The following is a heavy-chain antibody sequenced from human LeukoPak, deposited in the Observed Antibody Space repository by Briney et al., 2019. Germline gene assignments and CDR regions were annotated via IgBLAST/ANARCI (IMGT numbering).Heavy chain of an antibody. J-gene: IGHJ4*02. CDR3: ARGFYGDYASFRY. V-gene: IGHV3-64*01. CDR1: GFTFSSYA. CDR2: ISSNGGST. Sequence: TGGSLRLSCAASGFTFSSYAMHWVRQAPGKGLEYVSAISSNGGSTYYANSVKGRFTISRDNSKNTLYLQMGSLRAEDMAVYYCARGFYGDYASFRYWGQGTLVTVSS. D-gene: IGHD4-17*01.